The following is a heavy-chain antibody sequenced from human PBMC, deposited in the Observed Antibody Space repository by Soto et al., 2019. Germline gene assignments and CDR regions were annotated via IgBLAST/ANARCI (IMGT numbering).Heavy chain of an antibody. V-gene: IGHV4-31*03. CDR3: ARDQQGNYDFWSGYYDNWFDP. Sequence: KASETLSLTCTVSGGSISSGGYYWSWIRQHPGKGLEWIGYIYYSGSTYYNPSLKSRVTISVDTSKNQFSLKLSSVTAADTAVYYCARDQQGNYDFWSGYYDNWFDPWGQGTLVTVSS. CDR1: GGSISSGGYY. J-gene: IGHJ5*02. CDR2: IYYSGST. D-gene: IGHD3-3*01.